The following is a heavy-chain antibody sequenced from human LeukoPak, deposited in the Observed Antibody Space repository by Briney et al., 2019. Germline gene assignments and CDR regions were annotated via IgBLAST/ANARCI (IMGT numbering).Heavy chain of an antibody. CDR1: GGSISSSSYY. CDR2: IYYSGST. CDR3: ARRFRVPPRGYSYGYIDY. Sequence: SETLSLTCTVSGGSISSSSYYWGWIRQPPGKGLEWIGSIYYSGSTHYNPSLKSRVTISVDTSKNQFSLKLSSVTAADTAVYYCARRFRVPPRGYSYGYIDYWGQGTLVTVSS. D-gene: IGHD5-18*01. J-gene: IGHJ4*02. V-gene: IGHV4-39*01.